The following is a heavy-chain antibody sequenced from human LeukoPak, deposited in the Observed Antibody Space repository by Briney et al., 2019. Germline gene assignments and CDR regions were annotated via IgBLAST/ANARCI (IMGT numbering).Heavy chain of an antibody. Sequence: PSETLSLTCTVSGGSISSYYWSWIRQPPGKGLEWIGYIYYSGTTNYNPSLQSRVTMSVDMSKNQFSLMLSSVPAADTAVYYCARSTGYSYGFGYFDYWGQGTLVTVSS. CDR1: GGSISSYY. V-gene: IGHV4-59*01. D-gene: IGHD5-18*01. CDR2: IYYSGTT. CDR3: ARSTGYSYGFGYFDY. J-gene: IGHJ4*02.